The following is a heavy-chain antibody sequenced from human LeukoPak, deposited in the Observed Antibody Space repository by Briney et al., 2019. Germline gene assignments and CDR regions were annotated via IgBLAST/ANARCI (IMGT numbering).Heavy chain of an antibody. CDR3: AKATTKPYYDFWSGPFDP. CDR1: GFTFSSYG. D-gene: IGHD3-3*01. J-gene: IGHJ5*02. V-gene: IGHV3-30*02. Sequence: QPGGSLRLSCAASGFTFSSYGMHWVRQAPGKGLEWVAFIRYDGSNKYYADSVKGRFTISRDNSKNTLYLQMNSLRAEDTAVYYCAKATTKPYYDFWSGPFDPWGQGTLVTVSS. CDR2: IRYDGSNK.